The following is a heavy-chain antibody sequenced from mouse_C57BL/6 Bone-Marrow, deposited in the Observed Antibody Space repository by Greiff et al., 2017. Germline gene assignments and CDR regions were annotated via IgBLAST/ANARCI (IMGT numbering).Heavy chain of an antibody. CDR2: INPSNGYT. CDR3: ARKNDFDY. CDR1: GFTFTSYW. V-gene: IGHV1-7*01. J-gene: IGHJ2*01. Sequence: VQLQQSGAELAKPGASVKLSCKASGFTFTSYWMHWVKQRPGQGLEWIGNINPSNGYTKYNQKFKDKATLTVDTSSSTAYMQLSSLTYEDSAVYYCARKNDFDYGCQGPTPTVTS.